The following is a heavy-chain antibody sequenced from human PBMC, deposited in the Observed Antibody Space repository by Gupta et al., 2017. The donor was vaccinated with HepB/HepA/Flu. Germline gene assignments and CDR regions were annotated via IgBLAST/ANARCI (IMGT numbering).Heavy chain of an antibody. CDR2: IYPDDSDT. D-gene: IGHD1-1*01. J-gene: IGHJ5*02. V-gene: IGHV5-51*01. CDR1: GHSFSTYW. Sequence: VQLVQSGAEVKKPGESLKISCKVSGHSFSTYWIAWVRQMPGKGLEWMGIIYPDDSDTRYSPSFQGQVTISVDKSISTAYLQWTTLKASDTAMYYCATTTGAGGWFDPWGQGTLVTVSS. CDR3: ATTTGAGGWFDP.